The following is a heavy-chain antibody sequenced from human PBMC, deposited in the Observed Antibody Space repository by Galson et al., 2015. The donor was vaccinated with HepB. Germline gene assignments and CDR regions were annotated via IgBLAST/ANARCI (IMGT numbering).Heavy chain of an antibody. J-gene: IGHJ4*02. Sequence: SVKVSCKASGYTFISCDMHWVRQAPGQGLEWMGWINASSGNTNYAQKFQGRITITRDTSASTAYMELSSLRSEDTAVFFCARGRRYFASWSLNYWGLGTLLTVSS. D-gene: IGHD2/OR15-2a*01. V-gene: IGHV1-3*01. CDR2: INASSGNT. CDR3: ARGRRYFASWSLNY. CDR1: GYTFISCD.